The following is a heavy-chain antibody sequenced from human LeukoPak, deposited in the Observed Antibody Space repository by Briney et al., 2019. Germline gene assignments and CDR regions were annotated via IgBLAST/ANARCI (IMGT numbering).Heavy chain of an antibody. CDR2: ISSSSSTI. CDR1: GFTFSSYS. D-gene: IGHD2-15*01. Sequence: GGSLRLSCAASGFTFSSYSMNWVRQAPGKGLEWVSYISSSSSTIYYADSVKGRFTNSRDNAKNSLYLQMNSLRAEDTAVYYCARSRMYCSGGSCYDLWDYYYYGMDVWGQGTTVTVSS. V-gene: IGHV3-48*01. J-gene: IGHJ6*02. CDR3: ARSRMYCSGGSCYDLWDYYYYGMDV.